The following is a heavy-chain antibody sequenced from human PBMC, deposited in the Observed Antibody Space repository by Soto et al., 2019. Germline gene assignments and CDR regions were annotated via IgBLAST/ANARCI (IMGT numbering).Heavy chain of an antibody. Sequence: SVKVSCKASGGTFSSYAISWVRQAPGQGLEWMGGTILIFGTANYAQKFQGRVTITADKSTSTAYMELSSLRSEDTAVYYCARGGVATTLALDYWGQGTLVTVSS. CDR3: ARGGVATTLALDY. D-gene: IGHD5-12*01. J-gene: IGHJ4*02. CDR2: TILIFGTA. V-gene: IGHV1-69*06. CDR1: GGTFSSYA.